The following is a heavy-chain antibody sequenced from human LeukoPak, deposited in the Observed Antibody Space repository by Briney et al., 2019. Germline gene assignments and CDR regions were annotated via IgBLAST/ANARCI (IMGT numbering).Heavy chain of an antibody. CDR2: IIPMFGTA. CDR1: GGTFSSYA. D-gene: IGHD5-12*01. J-gene: IGHJ4*02. V-gene: IGHV1-69*05. Sequence: SVKVSCKASGGTFSSYAISWVRQAPAQGLEWMGRIIPMFGTANYAQKFQGRVTITTDESTSTAYMELSSLRSEDTAVYYCAYTERGYSGYGIDYWGQGTLVTVSS. CDR3: AYTERGYSGYGIDY.